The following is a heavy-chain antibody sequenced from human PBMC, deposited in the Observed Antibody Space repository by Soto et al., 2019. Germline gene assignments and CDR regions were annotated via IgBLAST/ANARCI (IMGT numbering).Heavy chain of an antibody. V-gene: IGHV3-74*01. CDR1: GFTFSGYW. CDR2: INTDGTST. CDR3: VRGSTFQAGDYGY. J-gene: IGHJ4*02. Sequence: GGSLRLSCAASGFTFSGYWMHWVRQVPGKGLVWVSRINTDGTSTAYADSVKGRFAISRDNAENTLYLQMSSLRAEDTAVYYCVRGSTFQAGDYGYWGLGTLVTAPQ. D-gene: IGHD4-17*01.